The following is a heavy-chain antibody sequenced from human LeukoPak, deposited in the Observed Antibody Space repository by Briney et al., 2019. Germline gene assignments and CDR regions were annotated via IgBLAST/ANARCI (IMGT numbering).Heavy chain of an antibody. CDR3: ATDAPEGLRDAFDI. J-gene: IGHJ3*02. CDR2: FDPEDGET. V-gene: IGHV1-24*01. Sequence: ASVKASCKGSGYTLTELSMHWVRQAPGKGREGVGVFDPEDGETIYVQKFQGGVTMTEETSTDTAYMELSSLRSEDTAVYYCATDAPEGLRDAFDIWGEGTMVTVSS. CDR1: GYTLTELS.